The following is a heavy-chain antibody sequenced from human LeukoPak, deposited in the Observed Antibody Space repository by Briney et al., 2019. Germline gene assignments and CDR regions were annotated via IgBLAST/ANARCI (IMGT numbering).Heavy chain of an antibody. J-gene: IGHJ4*02. V-gene: IGHV1-18*04. CDR3: ARSRRFYDILTGYLDY. CDR1: GYTFTSYG. Sequence: ASVKVSCKASGYTFTSYGISWVRQAPGQGLEWMGWISAYNGNTNYAQKLQGRVTMTTVTSTSTAYMELRSLRSDDTAVYYCARSRRFYDILTGYLDYWGQGTLVTVSS. CDR2: ISAYNGNT. D-gene: IGHD3-9*01.